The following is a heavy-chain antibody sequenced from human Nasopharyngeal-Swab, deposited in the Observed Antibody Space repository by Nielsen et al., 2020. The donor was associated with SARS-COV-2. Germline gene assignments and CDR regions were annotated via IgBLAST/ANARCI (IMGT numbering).Heavy chain of an antibody. CDR2: IYTGGST. V-gene: IGHV3-66*01. CDR3: AILEGNGSGSS. Sequence: GESLKISCAASGFAVSSNYMNWVRQAPGKGLEWVSVIYTGGSTYYADSVKGRFTISRDNSKNTLYLQMNSLRAEDTAVYYCAILEGNGSGSSWGQGTLVTVSS. D-gene: IGHD3-10*01. J-gene: IGHJ5*02. CDR1: GFAVSSNY.